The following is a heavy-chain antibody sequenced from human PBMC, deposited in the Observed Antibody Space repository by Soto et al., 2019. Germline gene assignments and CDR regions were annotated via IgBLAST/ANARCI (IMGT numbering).Heavy chain of an antibody. CDR3: ARDSLTTVTTEPAMVDDYYYGMDV. V-gene: IGHV1-18*04. Sequence: GASVEVSCKASGYTFTSYCISWVLQAPGQGLEWMGWISAYNGNTNYAQKLQGRVTMTTDTSTSTAYMELRSLRSDDTAVYYCARDSLTTVTTEPAMVDDYYYGMDVWGQGTTVTVSS. CDR1: GYTFTSYC. J-gene: IGHJ6*02. D-gene: IGHD4-4*01. CDR2: ISAYNGNT.